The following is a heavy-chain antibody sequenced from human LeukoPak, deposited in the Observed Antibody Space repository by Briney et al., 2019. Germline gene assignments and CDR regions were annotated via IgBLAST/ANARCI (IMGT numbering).Heavy chain of an antibody. CDR1: GGSISSGSYY. Sequence: PSQTLSLTCTVSGGSISSGSYYWSWIRQPAGKGLEWIGRIYTSGSTNYNPSLKSRVTISVDTSKNQFSLKLSSVTAADTAVYYCAREAPGLLWFGERHQSLDYWGQGTLVTVSS. J-gene: IGHJ4*02. CDR2: IYTSGST. V-gene: IGHV4-61*02. CDR3: AREAPGLLWFGERHQSLDY. D-gene: IGHD3-10*01.